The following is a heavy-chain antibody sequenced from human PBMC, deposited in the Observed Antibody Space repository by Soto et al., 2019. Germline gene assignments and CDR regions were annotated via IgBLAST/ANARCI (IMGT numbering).Heavy chain of an antibody. CDR2: ISGSGDTA. V-gene: IGHV3-23*01. Sequence: EVQVLESGGGLVQPGGSLRLSCVISRLTFSNYALNWVRQAPGKGLEWVSSISGSGDTAYYADSVKGRFTISRDNSKNALYLQMNSRIVEDTALYYCAKADDIYSWAPGDYWGQGTLVTVSS. CDR3: AKADDIYSWAPGDY. J-gene: IGHJ4*02. D-gene: IGHD5-18*01. CDR1: RLTFSNYA.